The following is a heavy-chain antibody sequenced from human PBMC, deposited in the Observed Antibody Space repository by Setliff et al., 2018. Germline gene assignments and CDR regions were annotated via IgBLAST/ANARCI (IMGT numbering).Heavy chain of an antibody. J-gene: IGHJ6*03. CDR2: INYSEGS. CDR1: GGAIDNRYY. Sequence: PSETLSLTCAVSGGAIDNRYYWGWIRQPPGKGLDWIGNINYSEGSYYNPSLKSRVTISVDTSKKYFFLNLTSVTAADTAVYYCARDPGNGHYMDVWGKGATVTVSS. CDR3: ARDPGNGHYMDV. V-gene: IGHV4-39*02.